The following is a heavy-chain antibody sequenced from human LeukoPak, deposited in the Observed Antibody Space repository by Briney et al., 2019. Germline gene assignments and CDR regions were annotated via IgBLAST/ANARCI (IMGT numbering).Heavy chain of an antibody. CDR3: ARSYDSRGYLDY. CDR2: IYYSGST. Sequence: SETLSLTCTVSGGSISSYYWSWIRQPPGQGLEWIGYIYYSGSTTYNPSLKSRVTISVDTSKNQFSLKLSSVTAADTAVYYCARSYDSRGYLDYWGQGTLVTVSS. D-gene: IGHD3-22*01. V-gene: IGHV4-59*01. CDR1: GGSISSYY. J-gene: IGHJ4*02.